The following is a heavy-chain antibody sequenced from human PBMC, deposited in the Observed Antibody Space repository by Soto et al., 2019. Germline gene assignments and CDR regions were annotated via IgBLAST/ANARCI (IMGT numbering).Heavy chain of an antibody. D-gene: IGHD3-10*01. V-gene: IGHV2-5*02. CDR3: AQRLRGYGLGRERANSFGP. CDR1: GFSLSTTGVG. J-gene: IGHJ5*02. CDR2: IYWDDDK. Sequence: QITLKESGPPLVRPTQTLTLTCTFSGFSLSTTGVGVGWIRQPPGKALEWLALIYWDDDKRYSPSLKSRLTITKDCSKKEGSREMTNMDPVDTAPYSFAQRLRGYGLGRERANSFGPGGQGTLVTVSS.